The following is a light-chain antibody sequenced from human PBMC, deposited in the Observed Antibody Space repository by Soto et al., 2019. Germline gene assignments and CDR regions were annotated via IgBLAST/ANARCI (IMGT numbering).Light chain of an antibody. CDR3: GTWDSSLSAVV. CDR2: DNS. Sequence: QSVLTQPPSVSAAPGQKVTISCSGSSSNIGNNYVSWYQQLPGTAPKLLIYDNSNRPSGIPDRFSGSKSGTSATLGITGLQTGDEADYYCGTWDSSLSAVVFGGGTKLTVL. J-gene: IGLJ2*01. V-gene: IGLV1-51*01. CDR1: SSNIGNNY.